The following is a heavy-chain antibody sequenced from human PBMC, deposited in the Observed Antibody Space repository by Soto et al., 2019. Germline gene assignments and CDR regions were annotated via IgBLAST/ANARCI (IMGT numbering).Heavy chain of an antibody. Sequence: PGGSLRPSCAASGLTFRKDWMSWVRQAPGKEPKWVGRIISKTDGGTTDYAAPVKGRFTISRDDAKNTLYLQMNSLKTEDTPVYYCTADGRRAAAWGFDTWGKGTLVTVSS. J-gene: IGHJ5*02. CDR1: GLTFRKDW. D-gene: IGHD6-13*01. V-gene: IGHV3-15*01. CDR2: IISKTDGGTT. CDR3: TADGRRAAAWGFDT.